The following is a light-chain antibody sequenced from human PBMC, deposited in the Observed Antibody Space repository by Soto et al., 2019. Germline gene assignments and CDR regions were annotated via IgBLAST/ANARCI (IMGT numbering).Light chain of an antibody. Sequence: QLVLTQSSSASASLGSSVKLTCTLSSGHSSYIIAWHQQQPGKAPRYLMKLEGSGNYNKGSGVPDRFSGSSSGADRYFTISNLQFEDEADYYCETWDSNTRVFGTGIKLTVL. J-gene: IGLJ1*01. V-gene: IGLV4-60*02. CDR1: SGHSSYI. CDR3: ETWDSNTRV. CDR2: LEGSGNY.